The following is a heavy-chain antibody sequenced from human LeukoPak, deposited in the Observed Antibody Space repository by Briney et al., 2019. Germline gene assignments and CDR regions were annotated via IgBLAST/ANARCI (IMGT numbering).Heavy chain of an antibody. D-gene: IGHD2-8*01. Sequence: RASVTVSCKASGYTFTGYYMHWVRQAPGQGLEWMGRINPNSGGTNYAQKFQGRVTMTRDTSISTAYMELSRLRSDDTAVYYCARDQYCTNGVCHEGFDPWGQGTLVTVSS. J-gene: IGHJ5*02. CDR1: GYTFTGYY. CDR2: INPNSGGT. CDR3: ARDQYCTNGVCHEGFDP. V-gene: IGHV1-2*06.